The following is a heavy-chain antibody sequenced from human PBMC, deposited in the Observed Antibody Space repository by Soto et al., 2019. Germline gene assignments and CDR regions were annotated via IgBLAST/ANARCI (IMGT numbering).Heavy chain of an antibody. CDR1: GGSFSGYY. D-gene: IGHD3-10*01. V-gene: IGHV4-34*01. Sequence: SESLSLTCAVYGGSFSGYYWSWIRQPPGKGLEWIGEINHSGSTNYNPSLKSRVTISVDTSKNQFSLKLSSVTAADTAVYYCGRRGRGLEHAFDIWGQGTMVIVSS. CDR3: GRRGRGLEHAFDI. J-gene: IGHJ3*02. CDR2: INHSGST.